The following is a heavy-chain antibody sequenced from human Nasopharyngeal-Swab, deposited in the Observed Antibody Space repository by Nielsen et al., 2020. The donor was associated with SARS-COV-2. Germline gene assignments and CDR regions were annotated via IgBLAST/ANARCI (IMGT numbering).Heavy chain of an antibody. CDR2: IYYSGST. CDR3: ARGFDY. Sequence: SETVSLTWIVYGGSISSYYWSWIRQPPGKGVEWIGYIYYSGSTNYNPPLKSRVTISVGTSKNQFSLKLSSVTAADTAVYYCARGFDYWGQGTLVTVSS. CDR1: GGSISSYY. J-gene: IGHJ4*02. V-gene: IGHV4-59*13.